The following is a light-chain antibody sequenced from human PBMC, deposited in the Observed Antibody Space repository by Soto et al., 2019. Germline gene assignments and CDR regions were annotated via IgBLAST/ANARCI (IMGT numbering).Light chain of an antibody. Sequence: EIVLTQSPATLSLSPGERATLSCRASQSVSSNLAWYQQKPGQAPRLLIYDASNRATGIPARFSGSGSGTDFTITILSLEHVAFSFCHWHNHSHWITFGGGTKVEIK. J-gene: IGKJ4*01. CDR1: QSVSSN. CDR2: DAS. CDR3: HNHSHWIT. V-gene: IGKV3-11*01.